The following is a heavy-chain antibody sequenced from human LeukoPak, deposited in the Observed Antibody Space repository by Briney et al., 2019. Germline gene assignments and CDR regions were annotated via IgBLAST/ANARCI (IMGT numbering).Heavy chain of an antibody. Sequence: PGGSLRLSCAASGFTFSSYAMHWVRQAPGKGLEWVAVISYDGSNKYYADSVKGRFTISRDNSKNTLYLQMNSLRAEDTAVYYCAKDWEWELLQWFDPWGQGTLVTVSS. CDR3: AKDWEWELLQWFDP. V-gene: IGHV3-30*04. J-gene: IGHJ5*02. CDR2: ISYDGSNK. D-gene: IGHD1-26*01. CDR1: GFTFSSYA.